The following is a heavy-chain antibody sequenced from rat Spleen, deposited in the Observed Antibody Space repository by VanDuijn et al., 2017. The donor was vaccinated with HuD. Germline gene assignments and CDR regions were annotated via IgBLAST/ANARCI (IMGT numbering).Heavy chain of an antibody. CDR3: ARANRDSYAHFDY. Sequence: QVQLKESGPGLVQSSQTLSLTCTVSGFSVTSYHVSWVRQPPGKGLEWMGVIWTGGSTAYNSLLKSRLSITRDISKSQVFLKMDSRQTEDTATYYCARANRDSYAHFDYWGQGVMVTVSS. CDR2: IWTGGST. V-gene: IGHV2-43*01. J-gene: IGHJ2*01. D-gene: IGHD1-12*01. CDR1: GFSVTSYH.